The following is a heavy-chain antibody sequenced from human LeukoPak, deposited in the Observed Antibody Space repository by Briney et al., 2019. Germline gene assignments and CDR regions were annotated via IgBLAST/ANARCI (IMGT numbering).Heavy chain of an antibody. CDR2: ISWNSNNI. CDR1: GFSFDDYA. J-gene: IGHJ4*02. V-gene: IGHV3-9*01. Sequence: PGGSLRLSCAASGFSFDDYAMHWVRQAPGKGLEWVSEISWNSNNIGYADSVKGRFTISRDNAKNSLYLQMNSLRTEDTALYYCARAPQYLVPSGFDCWGQGTLVTVSP. D-gene: IGHD6-13*01. CDR3: ARAPQYLVPSGFDC.